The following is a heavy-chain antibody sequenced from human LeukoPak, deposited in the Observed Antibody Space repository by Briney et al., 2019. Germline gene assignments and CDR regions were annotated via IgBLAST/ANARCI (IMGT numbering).Heavy chain of an antibody. D-gene: IGHD2-2*03. V-gene: IGHV3-48*01. CDR1: GFTFSSYS. J-gene: IGHJ6*02. Sequence: PGGSLRLSCAASGFTFSSYSMNWVRQAPGKGLEWVSYISSSSSTIYYADSVKGRFTISRDNAKNSLYLQMNSLRAEDTAVYYCARVGYGSLGPYYYGMDVWGQGTTVTVSS. CDR2: ISSSSSTI. CDR3: ARVGYGSLGPYYYGMDV.